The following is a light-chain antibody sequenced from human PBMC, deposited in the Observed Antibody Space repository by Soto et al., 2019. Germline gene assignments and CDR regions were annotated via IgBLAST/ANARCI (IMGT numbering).Light chain of an antibody. CDR3: QKYTSAPPT. J-gene: IGKJ4*01. V-gene: IGKV1-27*01. Sequence: QMTQCRSRLSPSVGDRVTITCRASLPISDYLAWYQQKPGKIPNLLIYAASTLQAGVPSRFSGSGSGTDFTLTISSLQPEDVAAYYSQKYTSAPPTFGGVTKVDIK. CDR2: AAS. CDR1: LPISDY.